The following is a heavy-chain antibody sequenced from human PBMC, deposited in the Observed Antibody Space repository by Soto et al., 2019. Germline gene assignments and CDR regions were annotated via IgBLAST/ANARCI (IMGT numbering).Heavy chain of an antibody. D-gene: IGHD3-22*01. J-gene: IGHJ4*02. CDR2: ISGSGGST. Sequence: DVQLLEAGGGLVQPGGSLRLSCAASGFTFSSYAMSWVRQAPCKGLEWFSAISGSGGSTYYAYSLKVRFTISRDNSKITLYLQMNSLRAEDTAVYYCCSGAWRKYYYDSSGPGDYWGQGTLVTVSS. CDR1: GFTFSSYA. CDR3: CSGAWRKYYYDSSGPGDY. V-gene: IGHV3-23*01.